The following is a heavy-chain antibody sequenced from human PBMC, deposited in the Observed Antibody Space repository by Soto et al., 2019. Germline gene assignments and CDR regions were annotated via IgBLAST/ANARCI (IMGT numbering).Heavy chain of an antibody. Sequence: QVQLVQSGAEVKKPGSSVKVSCKASGGTFKNYLFSWVRQAPGQGLEGMGGVFPIFGTTNYAQRFQGRVTITADASTSTVYMELSGLTSEDTAVYFCARDLEFRDGNISHFDYWGQGTLVTVSS. CDR3: ARDLEFRDGNISHFDY. V-gene: IGHV1-69*01. D-gene: IGHD1-1*01. CDR1: GGTFKNYL. J-gene: IGHJ4*02. CDR2: VFPIFGTT.